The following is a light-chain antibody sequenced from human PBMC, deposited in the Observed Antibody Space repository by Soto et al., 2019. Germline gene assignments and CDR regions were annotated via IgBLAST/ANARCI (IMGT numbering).Light chain of an antibody. CDR3: QSYDSSRSYV. CDR1: SSNIGAGYD. CDR2: GNS. V-gene: IGLV1-40*01. Sequence: QSVLTQPPSVSGAPGQRVTISCTGSSSNIGAGYDVHWYQQRPGTAPKLLIYGNSNRPSGVPDRFSGSKSGTSASLAITGLQAEDEADYYCQSYDSSRSYVFGTGTKLTVL. J-gene: IGLJ1*01.